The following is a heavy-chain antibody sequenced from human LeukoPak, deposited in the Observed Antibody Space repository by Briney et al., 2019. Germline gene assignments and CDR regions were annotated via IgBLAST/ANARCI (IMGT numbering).Heavy chain of an antibody. CDR3: ARSEGSGSYYPFDY. D-gene: IGHD3-10*01. CDR1: GGSISGSSSY. Sequence: SETLSLTCTVSGGSISGSSSYWGWIRQPPGRGLEWIASIYYSGSTNYNPSLKSRVTISVDTSKNQFSLKLSSVTAADTAVYYYARSEGSGSYYPFDYWGQGTLVTVSS. V-gene: IGHV4-39*07. J-gene: IGHJ4*02. CDR2: IYYSGST.